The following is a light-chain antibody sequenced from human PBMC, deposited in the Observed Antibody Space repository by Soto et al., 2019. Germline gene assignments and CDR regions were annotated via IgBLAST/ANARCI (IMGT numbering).Light chain of an antibody. V-gene: IGKV3-15*01. Sequence: EIVMTQSPATLSVSPGERATLSCRASQSVNSNLAWYQQKPGQAPSLLIYGASTRATGVPARFSGSESGTEFTLTISSLQSEDFAVYYCQQYNNWPPYTFGQGTKLEIK. CDR3: QQYNNWPPYT. J-gene: IGKJ2*01. CDR2: GAS. CDR1: QSVNSN.